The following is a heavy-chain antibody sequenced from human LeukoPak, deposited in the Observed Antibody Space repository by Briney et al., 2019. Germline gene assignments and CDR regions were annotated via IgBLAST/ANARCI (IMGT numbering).Heavy chain of an antibody. V-gene: IGHV4-4*07. J-gene: IGHJ5*02. CDR3: ARDLGSAYGVPRWFDP. D-gene: IGHD4-17*01. CDR2: IYSSGST. CDR1: GGSITSYY. Sequence: SETLSLTCTVSGGSITSYYWSWIRQPAAKGLEWIGCIYSSGSTNYNPSLQSRVTMSVDTSKNQFSLRLSSVTAADTAVYYCARDLGSAYGVPRWFDPWGQGTLVTVSS.